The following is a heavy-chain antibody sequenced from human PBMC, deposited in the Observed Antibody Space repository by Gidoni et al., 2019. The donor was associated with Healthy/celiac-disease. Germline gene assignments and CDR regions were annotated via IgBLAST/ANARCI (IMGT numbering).Heavy chain of an antibody. V-gene: IGHV4-34*01. CDR2: INHSGST. J-gene: IGHJ5*02. CDR1: GGSFSGYY. Sequence: QVQLQQWGAGLLKPSETLSLTCAVYGGSFSGYYWSWIRQPPGKGLEWIGEINHSGSTNYNPSLKSRVTISVDTSKNQFSLKLSSVTAADTAVYYCARMRVRGWFDPWGQGTLVTVSS. CDR3: ARMRVRGWFDP. D-gene: IGHD4-4*01.